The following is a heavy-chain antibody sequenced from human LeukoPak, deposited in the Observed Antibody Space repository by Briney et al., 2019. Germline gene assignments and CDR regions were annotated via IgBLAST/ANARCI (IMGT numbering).Heavy chain of an antibody. V-gene: IGHV3-11*04. CDR2: ISSSGSTI. D-gene: IGHD3-22*01. J-gene: IGHJ5*02. CDR3: ARAGYYYDSSGYYQDWFDP. Sequence: GGSLRLSCAASGFTFSDYYMSWIRQAPGKGLEWVSYISSSGSTIYYADSVKGRFTISRDNAKNSLYLQMNSLRAEDTAVYYCARAGYYYDSSGYYQDWFDPWGQGTLVTVSS. CDR1: GFTFSDYY.